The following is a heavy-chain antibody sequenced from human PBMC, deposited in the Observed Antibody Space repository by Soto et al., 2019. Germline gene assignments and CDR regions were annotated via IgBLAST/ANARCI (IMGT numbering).Heavy chain of an antibody. V-gene: IGHV4-39*01. CDR3: ARRTRNQFDP. CDR2: IYYSERTSYNSGST. CDR1: GDSMTSSSYY. Sequence: SETLSLTCTVSGDSMTSSSYYWGWIRQPPGKGLEWTGSIYYSERTSYNSGSTYYSPSLKSRVTISGDTSKSQFSLKLSSVTAADTAVYYCARRTRNQFDPWGQGTLVTVSS. J-gene: IGHJ5*02.